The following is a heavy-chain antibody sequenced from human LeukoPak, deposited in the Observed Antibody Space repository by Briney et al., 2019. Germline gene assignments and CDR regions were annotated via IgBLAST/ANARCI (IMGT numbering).Heavy chain of an antibody. Sequence: GGSLRLSCAASGFIFSSYSMSWVRQAPGKGLEWVSVISGSGGNTYYADSVKGRFTISKDNSKNTVYLQMSSLRVDDTAVYYCAKAASSSWPSYYYGMDVWGQGTTVTVSS. V-gene: IGHV3-23*01. D-gene: IGHD6-13*01. CDR2: ISGSGGNT. J-gene: IGHJ6*02. CDR1: GFIFSSYS. CDR3: AKAASSSWPSYYYGMDV.